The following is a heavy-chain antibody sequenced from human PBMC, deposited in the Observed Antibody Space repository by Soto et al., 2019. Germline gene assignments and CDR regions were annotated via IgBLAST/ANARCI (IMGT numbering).Heavy chain of an antibody. J-gene: IGHJ4*02. CDR1: GGTFSRYA. D-gene: IGHD6-6*01. Sequence: QVQLVQSGAAVKKPGASVKVSCKASGGTFSRYAISWVRQAPGQGLEWMGGIIPMLGTANYAQKFQGRITITADESASTGYMDLSSLRSEDTAVYYCARGADYSSSAYWGQGPLVPVAS. CDR3: ARGADYSSSAY. V-gene: IGHV1-69*01. CDR2: IIPMLGTA.